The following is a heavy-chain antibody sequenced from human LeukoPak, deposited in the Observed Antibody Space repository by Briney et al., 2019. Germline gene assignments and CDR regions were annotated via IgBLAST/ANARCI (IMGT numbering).Heavy chain of an antibody. J-gene: IGHJ4*02. CDR1: GGSISSSSYY. CDR3: ARVPRVARYYFDY. CDR2: IYYSGST. Sequence: PSETLSLTCTVSGGSISSSSYYWGWIRQPPGNGLEWIGSIYYSGSTYYNPSLKSRVTISVDTSKNQFSLKLSSVTAADTAVYYCARVPRVARYYFDYWGQGTLVTVSS. V-gene: IGHV4-39*07. D-gene: IGHD5-12*01.